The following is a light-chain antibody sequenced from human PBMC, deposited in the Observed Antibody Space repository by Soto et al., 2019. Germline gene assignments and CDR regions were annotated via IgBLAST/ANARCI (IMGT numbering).Light chain of an antibody. V-gene: IGLV2-14*01. Sequence: QSALTQPASVSGSPGKSITISCTGTSSDVGGYNYVSWSQQQPGKAPKIMIYDVSNRPSGVSNRFSGSKSGNTASLTISGLQAEDEADYYCSSYTSSSTLVVFGTGTKLTVL. CDR2: DVS. CDR3: SSYTSSSTLVV. CDR1: SSDVGGYNY. J-gene: IGLJ1*01.